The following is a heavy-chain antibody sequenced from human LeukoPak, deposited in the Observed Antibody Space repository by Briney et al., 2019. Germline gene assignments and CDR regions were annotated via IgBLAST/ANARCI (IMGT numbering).Heavy chain of an antibody. V-gene: IGHV3-66*02. D-gene: IGHD3-22*01. CDR1: GFTASSNY. CDR2: IYSGGST. J-gene: IGHJ4*02. Sequence: GGSLRLSWAASGFTASSNYMSWVRQAAGKGLEWVSVIYSGGSTYYADSVKGRFTISRDNSKNTLYLQMNSLRAEDTAVYYCARDPKYDSSGYFDYWGQGTLVTVSS. CDR3: ARDPKYDSSGYFDY.